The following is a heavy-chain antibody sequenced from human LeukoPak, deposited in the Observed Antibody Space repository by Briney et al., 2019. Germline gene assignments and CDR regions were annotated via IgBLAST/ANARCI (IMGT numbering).Heavy chain of an antibody. CDR1: GYTFSSYG. CDR3: ARGYGDYVEPHFDS. CDR2: ISAYNGNT. Sequence: ASVKVSCKTSGYTFSSYGINWVRQAPRQGLEWMGWISAYNGNTNSAQKFQGRVTMTTDTSTSTAYMELRSLRYDDTAVYYCARGYGDYVEPHFDSWGQGTLVTVSS. V-gene: IGHV1-18*01. J-gene: IGHJ4*02. D-gene: IGHD4-17*01.